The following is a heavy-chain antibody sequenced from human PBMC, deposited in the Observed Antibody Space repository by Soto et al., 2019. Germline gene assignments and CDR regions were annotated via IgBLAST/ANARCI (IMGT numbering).Heavy chain of an antibody. CDR3: ARGGTMVRGVIIKRPPFDP. CDR1: GGSFSGYY. CDR2: INHSGST. J-gene: IGHJ5*02. V-gene: IGHV4-34*01. Sequence: PSETPSLTCAVYGGSFSGYYWSWIRQPPGKGLEWIGEINHSGSTNYNPSLKSRVTISVDTSKNQFSLKLSSATAADTAVYYCARGGTMVRGVIIKRPPFDPWGQGTLVTVSS. D-gene: IGHD3-10*01.